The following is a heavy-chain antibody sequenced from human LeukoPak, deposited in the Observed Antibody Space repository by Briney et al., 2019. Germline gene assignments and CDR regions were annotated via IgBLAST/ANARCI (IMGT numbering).Heavy chain of an antibody. J-gene: IGHJ3*02. CDR1: GGSISSYY. CDR2: IYYSGST. D-gene: IGHD3-10*01. Sequence: PSETLSLTCTVSGGSISSYYWSWIRQPPGKGLEWIGYIYYSGSTNYNPSLKSRVTISVDTSKNQFSLKLGSVTAADTAVYYCARMNMVRGVMGAFDIWGQGTMVTVSS. V-gene: IGHV4-59*01. CDR3: ARMNMVRGVMGAFDI.